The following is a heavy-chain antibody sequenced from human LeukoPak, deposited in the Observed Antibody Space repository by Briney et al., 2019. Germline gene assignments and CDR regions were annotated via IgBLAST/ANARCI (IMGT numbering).Heavy chain of an antibody. CDR2: ISTSGNTI. CDR3: ARGAAAVYYYDMDV. D-gene: IGHD6-13*01. CDR1: GFTFSSYN. Sequence: GGSLRLSCAASGFTFSSYNMNWVRQAPGKGLEWVSFISTSGNTIYYVDSVKGRFTISRDNAKNSLYLQMNSLRAEDTALYYCARGAAAVYYYDMDVWGQGTTVTVSS. J-gene: IGHJ6*02. V-gene: IGHV3-48*01.